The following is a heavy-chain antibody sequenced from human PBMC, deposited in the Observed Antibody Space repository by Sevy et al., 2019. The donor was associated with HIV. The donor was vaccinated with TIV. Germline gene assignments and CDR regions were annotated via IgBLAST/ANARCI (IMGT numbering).Heavy chain of an antibody. CDR2: IRSQTYGGTT. V-gene: IGHV3-49*03. CDR3: TGVLGTIPPYYYYGLDV. J-gene: IGHJ6*02. Sequence: GGSLRLSCTGSGFTFGDYAMSWIRQAPGKGLEWVGFIRSQTYGGTTEYAASVKGRFTISRDNSKSIAYLQMNSLKTEDTAVYYCTGVLGTIPPYYYYGLDVWGQGTTVTVSS. D-gene: IGHD3-3*01. CDR1: GFTFGDYA.